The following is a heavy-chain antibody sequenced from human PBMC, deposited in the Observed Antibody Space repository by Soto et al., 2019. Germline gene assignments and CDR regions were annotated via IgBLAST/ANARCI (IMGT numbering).Heavy chain of an antibody. CDR1: GGSISSYY. Sequence: ETLSLTCTVSGGSISSYYWSWIRQPPGKGLEWIGYIYYSGSTNYNPSLKSRVTISVDTSKNQFSLKLSSVTAADTAVYYCARNGGSEYCSSTSCPRYYYYYGMDVWGQGTTVTVSS. V-gene: IGHV4-59*01. CDR2: IYYSGST. D-gene: IGHD2-2*01. CDR3: ARNGGSEYCSSTSCPRYYYYYGMDV. J-gene: IGHJ6*02.